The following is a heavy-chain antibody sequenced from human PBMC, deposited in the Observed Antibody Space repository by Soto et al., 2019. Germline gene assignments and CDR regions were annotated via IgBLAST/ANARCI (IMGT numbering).Heavy chain of an antibody. CDR1: GFTFSDYY. J-gene: IGHJ4*02. V-gene: IGHV3-11*06. CDR2: ISSSSSYT. CDR3: ARDPVWGSYLEGDYFDY. Sequence: QVQLVESGGGLVKPGGSLRLSCAASGFTFSDYYMSWIRQAPGKGLEWVSYISSSSSYTNYADSVKGRFTIPRDNAKNSLYLQMNSLRAEDTAVYYCARDPVWGSYLEGDYFDYWGQGTLVTVSS. D-gene: IGHD3-16*02.